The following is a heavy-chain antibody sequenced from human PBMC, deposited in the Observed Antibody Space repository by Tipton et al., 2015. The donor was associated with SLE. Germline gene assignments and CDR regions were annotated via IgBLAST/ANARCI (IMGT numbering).Heavy chain of an antibody. J-gene: IGHJ4*02. CDR1: GFIFSSHG. Sequence: SLRLSCAVSGFIFSSHGMHWVRQAPGKGLEWVAFIQYDGSKKSYADSVKGRFTISRDNFKNTLYLQINSLRGEDTAVYFCAKGGERPDYWGQGTLVTVSS. CDR2: IQYDGSKK. V-gene: IGHV3-30*02. D-gene: IGHD1-1*01. CDR3: AKGGERPDY.